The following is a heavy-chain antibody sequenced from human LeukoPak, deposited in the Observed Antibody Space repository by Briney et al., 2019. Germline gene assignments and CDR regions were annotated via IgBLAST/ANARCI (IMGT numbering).Heavy chain of an antibody. CDR3: ARGRWGPNDGFDI. CDR1: GYTYTSYY. V-gene: IGHV1-2*04. Sequence: ASVKVSCKASGYTYTSYYIHWVRQAPGQGLEWMGWINPNSGGTNYAQKFQGWVTMTRDTSISTAYMELSRLRSDDTAVYYCARGRWGPNDGFDIWGQGTMVTVSS. CDR2: INPNSGGT. D-gene: IGHD7-27*01. J-gene: IGHJ3*02.